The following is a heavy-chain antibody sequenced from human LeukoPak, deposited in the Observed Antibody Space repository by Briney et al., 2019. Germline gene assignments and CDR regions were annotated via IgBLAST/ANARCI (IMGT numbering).Heavy chain of an antibody. D-gene: IGHD6-13*01. J-gene: IGHJ4*02. CDR2: IAGGDDR. CDR1: GFIFSPYA. Sequence: GGSLRLSCAASGFIFSPYAMSWVRQAPGKGLEWVAGIAGGDDRFYADSVKGRFSISRDNSKNTVDLQMNSLRVEDTAVYYCAKGRSYSNSWSFDYWGQGTLVTVSS. CDR3: AKGRSYSNSWSFDY. V-gene: IGHV3-23*01.